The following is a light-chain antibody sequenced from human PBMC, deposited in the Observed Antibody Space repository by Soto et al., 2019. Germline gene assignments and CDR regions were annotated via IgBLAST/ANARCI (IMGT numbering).Light chain of an antibody. J-gene: IGKJ2*01. V-gene: IGKV3-20*01. CDR3: QQYDSSNFYT. CDR1: QTVNSDY. CDR2: AAS. Sequence: EIVLTQSPGTLSLCPGERAPLSCRASQTVNSDYLAWYQQKPGQAPRLLIYAASNRATGVPDRFSGSGSGTDFTLTISRLEPEDCAVYYCQQYDSSNFYTFGQGTKLEIK.